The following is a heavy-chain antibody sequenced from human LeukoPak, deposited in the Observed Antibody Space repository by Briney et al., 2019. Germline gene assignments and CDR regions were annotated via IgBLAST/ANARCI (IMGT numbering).Heavy chain of an antibody. J-gene: IGHJ4*02. CDR1: GGSFSGYY. CDR2: INHSGST. D-gene: IGHD2-2*01. CDR3: ARGDIVVVRGIDY. Sequence: SETLSLTCAVYGGSFSGYYWSWIRQPPGKGLEWIGEINHSGSTNYNPSLKSRVTISVDTSKNQFSLKLSSVTAADTAVYYCARGDIVVVRGIDYWGQGTLVTVSS. V-gene: IGHV4-34*01.